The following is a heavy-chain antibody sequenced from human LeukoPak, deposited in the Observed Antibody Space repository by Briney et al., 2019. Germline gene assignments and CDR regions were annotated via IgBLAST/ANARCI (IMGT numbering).Heavy chain of an antibody. CDR1: GYTFTSYD. CDR2: MNPNSGNT. D-gene: IGHD6-13*01. CDR3: ARSLKQQLVAIS. Sequence: ASVKVSCKASGYTFTSYDINWVRQATGQGLEWMGWMNPNSGNTGYAQKFLGRVTMTRNTSISTAYMELSSLRSEDTAVYYCARSLKQQLVAISWGQGTMVTVSS. V-gene: IGHV1-8*01. J-gene: IGHJ3*01.